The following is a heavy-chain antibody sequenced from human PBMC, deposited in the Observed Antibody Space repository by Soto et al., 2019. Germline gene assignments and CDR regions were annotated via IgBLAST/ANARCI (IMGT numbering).Heavy chain of an antibody. CDR2: ISGSGGST. D-gene: IGHD2-15*01. CDR3: AKGSGYCSGGSCYLDS. J-gene: IGHJ4*02. V-gene: IGHV3-23*01. Sequence: GGSLRLSCAASGFTFSSYAMSWVRQAPGKGLEWVSAISGSGGSTYYADSVKGRFTISRDNSKNTLYLQMNSLRAEDTAVYYCAKGSGYCSGGSCYLDSWGQGTLVTASS. CDR1: GFTFSSYA.